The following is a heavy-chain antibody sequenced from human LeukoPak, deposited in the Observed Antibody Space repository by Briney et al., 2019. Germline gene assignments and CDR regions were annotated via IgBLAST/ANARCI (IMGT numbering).Heavy chain of an antibody. CDR1: GFTFSSHW. V-gene: IGHV3-74*03. CDR2: INTDGSIT. CDR3: AKDTDYGDYPWYFDL. D-gene: IGHD4-17*01. J-gene: IGHJ2*01. Sequence: GGSLRLSCAASGFTFSSHWMHWVRQPPGKGLVGVSRINTDGSITTYADSVKGRFTISRDNAKNALYLQMNSLRAEDTALYYCAKDTDYGDYPWYFDLWGRGTLVTVSS.